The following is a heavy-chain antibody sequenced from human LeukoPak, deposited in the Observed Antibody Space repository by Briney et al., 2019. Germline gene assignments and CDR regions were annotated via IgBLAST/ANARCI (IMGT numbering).Heavy chain of an antibody. CDR1: GGSISSGGYY. J-gene: IGHJ4*02. Sequence: SETLSLTCTVSGGSISSGGYYWSWIRQHPGKGLEWIGYIYYSGSTNYNPSLKSRVTISVDTSKNQFSLKLSSVTAADTAVYYCARQHCSSTSCYTGLGIDYWGQGTLVTVSS. CDR3: ARQHCSSTSCYTGLGIDY. D-gene: IGHD2-2*02. CDR2: IYYSGST. V-gene: IGHV4-61*08.